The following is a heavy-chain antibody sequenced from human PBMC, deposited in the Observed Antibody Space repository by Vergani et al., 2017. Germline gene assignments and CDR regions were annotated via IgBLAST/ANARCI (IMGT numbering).Heavy chain of an antibody. J-gene: IGHJ4*02. CDR2: VSGSSATP. D-gene: IGHD5-12*01. Sequence: EVQLLESGGGLVQPGGSLRLSCEASGFSFPGYAMSWVRQAPGKGLEWVSSVSGSSATPYYADSVKGRFIISRDNSKNTLHLQMHSLRADDTAVYYCTKGSRGYTGYFFDYWGQGTLATVSS. V-gene: IGHV3-23*01. CDR1: GFSFPGYA. CDR3: TKGSRGYTGYFFDY.